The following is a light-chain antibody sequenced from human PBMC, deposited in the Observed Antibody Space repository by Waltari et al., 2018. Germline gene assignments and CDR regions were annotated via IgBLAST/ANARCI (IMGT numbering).Light chain of an antibody. CDR2: DVT. CDR1: SSDVGDYNY. Sequence: QSALTQPRSVSGSPGQSVAISCTRTSSDVGDYNYVSWYKQDPGKAPKVMIFDVTKRPSGVPDRFSGSKSGNTASLTISGLQAEDEADYYCCSFAGTYYVFGTGTKVTVL. J-gene: IGLJ1*01. V-gene: IGLV2-11*01. CDR3: CSFAGTYYV.